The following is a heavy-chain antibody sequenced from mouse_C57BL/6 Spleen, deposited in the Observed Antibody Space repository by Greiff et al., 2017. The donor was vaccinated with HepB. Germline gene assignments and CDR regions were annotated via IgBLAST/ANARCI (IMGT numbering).Heavy chain of an antibody. D-gene: IGHD1-1*01. Sequence: EVQLQQSGPELVKPGASVKISCKASGYTFTDYYMNWVKQSHGKSLEWIGDINPNNGGTSYNQKFKGKATLTVDKSSSTAYMEHRSLTSEDSAVYYCAGRITAVDSPWYFDVWGTGTTVTVSS. V-gene: IGHV1-26*01. CDR1: GYTFTDYY. CDR2: INPNNGGT. CDR3: AGRITAVDSPWYFDV. J-gene: IGHJ1*03.